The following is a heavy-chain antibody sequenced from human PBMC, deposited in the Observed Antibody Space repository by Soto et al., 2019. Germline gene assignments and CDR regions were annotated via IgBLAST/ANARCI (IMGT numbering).Heavy chain of an antibody. CDR3: ARAITMIVVSKAGVAFDI. CDR1: GYTFTSYY. V-gene: IGHV1-46*01. D-gene: IGHD3-22*01. Sequence: QVQLVQSGAEVKTPGASVKVSCKASGYTFTSYYRHWERQAPGQGLQWMGIINPSGGSTSYAQKFQGRVTMTRDTSTSTVYMELSSLRSEDTAVYYCARAITMIVVSKAGVAFDISGQGTMVTVSS. J-gene: IGHJ3*02. CDR2: INPSGGST.